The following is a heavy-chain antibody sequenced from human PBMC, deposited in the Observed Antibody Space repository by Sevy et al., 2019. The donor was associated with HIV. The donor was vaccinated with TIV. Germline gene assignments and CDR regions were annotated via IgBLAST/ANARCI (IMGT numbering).Heavy chain of an antibody. D-gene: IGHD3-10*01. CDR2: INSDGSRT. CDR3: ARAMVRGSYYFDY. V-gene: IGHV3-74*01. J-gene: IGHJ4*02. CDR1: GFTFSSYW. Sequence: GGSLRLSCAASGFTFSSYWMHWVRQAPGKGLVWVSRINSDGSRTSYADSVKGGFTISRDNAKNTLYLHMNSLRAEDTAVSYCARAMVRGSYYFDYWGQGTLVTVSS.